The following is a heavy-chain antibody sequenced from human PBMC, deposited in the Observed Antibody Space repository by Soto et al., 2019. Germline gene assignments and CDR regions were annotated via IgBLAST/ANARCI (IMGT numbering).Heavy chain of an antibody. CDR3: ARDPNDSSGRWLGNAFDI. J-gene: IGHJ3*02. Sequence: GGSLRLSCAASGFTFSSYGMHWVRQAPGKGLEWVAVIWYDGSNKYYADSVKGRFTISRDNSKNTLYLQMNSLRAEDTAVYYCARDPNDSSGRWLGNAFDIWGQGTMVTVSS. D-gene: IGHD3-22*01. V-gene: IGHV3-33*01. CDR1: GFTFSSYG. CDR2: IWYDGSNK.